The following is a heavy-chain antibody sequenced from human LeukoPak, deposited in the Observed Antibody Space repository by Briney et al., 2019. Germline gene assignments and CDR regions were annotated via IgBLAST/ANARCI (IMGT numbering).Heavy chain of an antibody. J-gene: IGHJ4*02. CDR1: RFTFKTNT. CDR3: VRGDRRDF. CDR2: ISASGGSK. Sequence: KPGGSLRLSCAASRFTFKTNTMNWVRQAPGKGLEWLSSISASGGSKYYADSVRGRFIISRDNARESLYLQMNNLRAEDTAVYYCVRGDRRDFWGQGTLVTVSS. V-gene: IGHV3-21*01. D-gene: IGHD2-21*02.